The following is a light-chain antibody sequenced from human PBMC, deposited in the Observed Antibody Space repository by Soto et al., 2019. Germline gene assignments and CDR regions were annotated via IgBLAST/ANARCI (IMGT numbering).Light chain of an antibody. V-gene: IGLV2-14*01. CDR1: SSDVGAFNY. CDR3: CSYASGSIYV. J-gene: IGLJ1*01. CDR2: EVG. Sequence: QSALTQPASESGSPGQSITISCTGTSSDVGAFNYVSWYLQYPGKAPKLMIYEVGNRPSGVSNRFSGSKSGNTASLTISGLQAEDEADYYCCSYASGSIYVFGTGTKLTVL.